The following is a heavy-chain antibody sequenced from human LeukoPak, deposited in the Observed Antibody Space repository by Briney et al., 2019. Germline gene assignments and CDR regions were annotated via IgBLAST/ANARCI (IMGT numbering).Heavy chain of an antibody. Sequence: SETLSLTCTVSGGSISSYYWSWIRQPAGKGLEWIGRIYTSGSTNYNPSLKSRVTIAVDTSKNQFSLKLSSVTAADTAAYYCARLGYCSGGSCYYYYYMDVWGKGTTVTVSS. D-gene: IGHD2-15*01. CDR3: ARLGYCSGGSCYYYYYMDV. V-gene: IGHV4-4*07. J-gene: IGHJ6*03. CDR2: IYTSGST. CDR1: GGSISSYY.